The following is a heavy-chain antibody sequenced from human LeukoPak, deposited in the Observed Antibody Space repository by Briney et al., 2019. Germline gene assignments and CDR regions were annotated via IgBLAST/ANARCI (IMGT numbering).Heavy chain of an antibody. V-gene: IGHV3-74*03. CDR2: GSIT. CDR3: ARGEDWNYALKYYYGMDV. Sequence: GSITTSADSVKGRFTISRDNAENTLYLQMNSLRVEDTAVYYCARGEDWNYALKYYYGMDVWGQGTTVTVSS. J-gene: IGHJ6*02. D-gene: IGHD1-7*01.